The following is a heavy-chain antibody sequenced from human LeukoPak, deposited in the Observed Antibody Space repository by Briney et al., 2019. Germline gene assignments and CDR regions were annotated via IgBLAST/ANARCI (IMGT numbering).Heavy chain of an antibody. CDR3: ARADYGSSPDY. J-gene: IGHJ4*02. CDR1: GGSISSYY. D-gene: IGHD3-10*01. CDR2: IYYSGST. Sequence: PSETLSLTCTVSGGSISSYYWSWIRQPPGKGLEWIGYIYYSGSTYYNPFLKSRVTISVDTSKNQFSLKLSSVTAADTAVYYCARADYGSSPDYWGQGTLVTVSS. V-gene: IGHV4-59*08.